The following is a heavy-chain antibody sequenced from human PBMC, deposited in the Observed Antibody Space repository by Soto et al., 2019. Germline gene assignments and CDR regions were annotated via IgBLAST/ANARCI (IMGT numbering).Heavy chain of an antibody. V-gene: IGHV3-53*04. CDR3: ARGLLNSHYYYYMDV. CDR2: IYSGGST. D-gene: IGHD2-21*01. CDR1: GFTVSSNN. J-gene: IGHJ6*03. Sequence: PGGSLRLSCAASGFTVSSNNMSWVRQAPGKGLEWVSVIYSGGSTYYADSVKGRFTISRHNSKNTLYLQMNSLRAEDTAVYYCARGLLNSHYYYYMDVWGKGTTVTVSS.